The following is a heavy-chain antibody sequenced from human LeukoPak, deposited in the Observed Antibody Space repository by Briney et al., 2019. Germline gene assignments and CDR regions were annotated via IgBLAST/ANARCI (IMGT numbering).Heavy chain of an antibody. J-gene: IGHJ3*02. Sequence: SETLSLTCAVYGGSFSGYYWSWIRQPPGKGLEWIGEINHSGSTNYNPSLKSRVTISVDTSKNQFSLKLSSVTAADTAVYYCARDGVVPAARGAFDIWGQGTMVTVAS. CDR2: INHSGST. CDR1: GGSFSGYY. V-gene: IGHV4-34*01. D-gene: IGHD2-2*01. CDR3: ARDGVVPAARGAFDI.